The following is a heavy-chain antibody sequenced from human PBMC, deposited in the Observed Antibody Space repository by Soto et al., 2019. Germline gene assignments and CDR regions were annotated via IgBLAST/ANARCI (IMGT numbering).Heavy chain of an antibody. CDR1: GFTFSSYA. Sequence: EVQLLESGGGLVQPGGSLRLSCAASGFTFSSYAMSWVHQAPGKGLEWVSAISGSGGSTYYADSVKGRFTISRDNSKNTLYLQMNSLRAEDTAVYYCAKPLWFGELFHYFDYWGQGTLVTVSS. D-gene: IGHD3-10*01. V-gene: IGHV3-23*01. CDR2: ISGSGGST. J-gene: IGHJ4*02. CDR3: AKPLWFGELFHYFDY.